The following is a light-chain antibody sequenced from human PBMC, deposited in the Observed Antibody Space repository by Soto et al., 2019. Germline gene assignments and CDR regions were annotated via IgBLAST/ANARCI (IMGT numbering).Light chain of an antibody. CDR1: NSNIGSNA. CDR3: AAWDDGLNGVI. V-gene: IGLV1-44*01. J-gene: IGLJ2*01. Sequence: QSVLTQPPSASVTPGQRVTISCSGSNSNIGSNAVSWYQQLPGTAPKLLIYNNNQRPSGVPDRFSGSKSGTSASLAISGLQSEDEADFDCAAWDDGLNGVIFGGGTKLTVL. CDR2: NNN.